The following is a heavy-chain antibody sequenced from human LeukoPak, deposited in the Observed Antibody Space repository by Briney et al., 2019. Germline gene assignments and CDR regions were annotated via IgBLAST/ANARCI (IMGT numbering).Heavy chain of an antibody. CDR3: AKDLAPYLAFDNWFDP. D-gene: IGHD3-3*02. V-gene: IGHV3-30*18. J-gene: IGHJ5*02. CDR1: GFTFSSYG. CDR2: ISYDGSNK. Sequence: PGGPLRLSCAASGFTFSSYGMHWVRQAPGKGLEGVAVISYDGSNKYYADSVKGRFTISRDNSKNTLYLQMNSLRAEDTAVYYCAKDLAPYLAFDNWFDPWGQGTLVTVSS.